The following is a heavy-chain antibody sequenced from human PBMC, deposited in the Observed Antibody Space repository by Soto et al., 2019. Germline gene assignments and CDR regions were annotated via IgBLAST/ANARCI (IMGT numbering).Heavy chain of an antibody. CDR3: ARYYCSTSCYCFDY. Sequence: QVQLQESGPGLVKPSETLSLTCTVSGGSISGYYWSWVRQPPGKGLEWIGYVYYSGSTNYNPSLKSRVTISVDTSKNQFSLRLTSVTAADTAVYYCARYYCSTSCYCFDYWGQGSLVTVSS. D-gene: IGHD2-2*01. J-gene: IGHJ4*02. V-gene: IGHV4-59*01. CDR1: GGSISGYY. CDR2: VYYSGST.